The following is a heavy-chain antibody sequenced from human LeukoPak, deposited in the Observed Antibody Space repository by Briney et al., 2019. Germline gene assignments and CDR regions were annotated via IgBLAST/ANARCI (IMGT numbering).Heavy chain of an antibody. V-gene: IGHV3-48*03. Sequence: PGGSLRLSCAVSGFAVSSNYMNWVRQAPGKGLEWVSYISSSGSTIYYADSVKGRFTISRDNAKNSLYLQMNSLRAEDTAVYYCARLYCSGGSCYYYYFDYWGQGTLVTVSS. CDR3: ARLYCSGGSCYYYYFDY. D-gene: IGHD2-15*01. J-gene: IGHJ4*02. CDR2: ISSSGSTI. CDR1: GFAVSSNY.